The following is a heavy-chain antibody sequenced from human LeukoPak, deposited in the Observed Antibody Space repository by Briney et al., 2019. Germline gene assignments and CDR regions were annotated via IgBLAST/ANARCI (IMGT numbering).Heavy chain of an antibody. V-gene: IGHV4-39*01. CDR3: ARQVRSPVVMFMDV. CDR1: GGSISTSTYN. CDR2: VCYTGIT. Sequence: TSETLSLTCTVAGGSISTSTYNWGWIRQPPGKGLEWIGSVCYTGITYYNSSVESRVTISVDTSKNHFSLELNSVTAADTGVYFCARQVRSPVVMFMDVWGKGTTVIVSS. J-gene: IGHJ6*03. D-gene: IGHD3-22*01.